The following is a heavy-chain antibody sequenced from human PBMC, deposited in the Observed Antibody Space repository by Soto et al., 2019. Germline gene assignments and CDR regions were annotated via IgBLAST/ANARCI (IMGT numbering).Heavy chain of an antibody. CDR1: GGSFSGYY. D-gene: IGHD4-4*01. Sequence: TSETLSLTCAVYGGSFSGYYWSWIRQPPGKGLEWIGEINHSGSTNYNPSLKSRVTISVDTSKNQFSLKLSSVTAADTAVYYCARGSSSTVTNYYYMDVWGKGTTVTVSS. J-gene: IGHJ6*03. CDR3: ARGSSSTVTNYYYMDV. CDR2: INHSGST. V-gene: IGHV4-34*01.